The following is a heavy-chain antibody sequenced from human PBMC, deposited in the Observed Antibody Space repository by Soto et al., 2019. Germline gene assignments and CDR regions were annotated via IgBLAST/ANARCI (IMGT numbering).Heavy chain of an antibody. CDR3: ATDGIAVAGFDY. D-gene: IGHD6-19*01. CDR2: FDPEDGET. J-gene: IGHJ4*02. Sequence: GASVKVSCKASGYTFTSYGISWVRQAPGKGLEWMGGFDPEDGETIYAQKFQGRVTMTEDTSTDTAYMELSSLRSEDTAVYYCATDGIAVAGFDYWGQGTLVTVSS. V-gene: IGHV1-24*01. CDR1: GYTFTSYG.